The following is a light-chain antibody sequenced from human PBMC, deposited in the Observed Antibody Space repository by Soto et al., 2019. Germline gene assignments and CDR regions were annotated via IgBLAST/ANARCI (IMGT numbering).Light chain of an antibody. CDR2: WAS. CDR1: QSVLYSSNNKNY. Sequence: DIVMTQSPDSLAVSLGERATINCKSSQSVLYSSNNKNYLAWYQQKPGQPPKLLKYWASTRESGVPDRVSVSGSGADFAHTTSSLHAEDVAVYYCQQYFRPWTCGQGTKVETK. J-gene: IGKJ1*01. V-gene: IGKV4-1*01. CDR3: QQYFRPWT.